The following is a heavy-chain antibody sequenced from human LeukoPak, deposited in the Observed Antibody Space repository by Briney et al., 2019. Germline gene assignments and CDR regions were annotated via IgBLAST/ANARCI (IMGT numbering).Heavy chain of an antibody. J-gene: IGHJ4*02. V-gene: IGHV3-30*02. CDR1: AFTFSSYG. CDR2: IRNDGNNI. CDR3: AKDCGGDCYSSAY. D-gene: IGHD2-21*01. Sequence: PGGSLRLSCAASAFTFSSYGMHWVRQAPGKGLEWVAFIRNDGNNIYYANSVKGRFTISRDNSKNTLFLQMNSLRAEDTAVYYCAKDCGGDCYSSAYWGQGTLVTVSS.